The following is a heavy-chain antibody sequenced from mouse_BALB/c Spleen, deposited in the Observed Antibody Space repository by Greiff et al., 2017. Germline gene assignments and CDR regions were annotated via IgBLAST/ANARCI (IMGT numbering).Heavy chain of an antibody. CDR3: ARDYDYDEVFAY. J-gene: IGHJ3*01. D-gene: IGHD2-4*01. CDR2: ISDGGSYT. CDR1: GFTFSDYY. Sequence: EVKLMESGGGLVKPGGSLKLSCAASGFTFSDYYMYWVRQTPEKRLEWVATISDGGSYTYYPDSVKGRFTISRDNAKNNLYLQMSSLKSEDTAMYYCARDYDYDEVFAYWGQGTLVTVSA. V-gene: IGHV5-4*02.